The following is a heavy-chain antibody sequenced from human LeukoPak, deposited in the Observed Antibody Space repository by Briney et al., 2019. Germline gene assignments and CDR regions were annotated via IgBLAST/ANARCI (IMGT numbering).Heavy chain of an antibody. CDR3: ARGDYYDSSGYSDASLFDY. J-gene: IGHJ4*02. CDR1: GYTFTSYG. D-gene: IGHD3-22*01. CDR2: ITTYNGNT. Sequence: ASVKVSCKASGYTFTSYGISWVRQAPGQGLEWMGWITTYNGNTNYARNLQGRVTMTTDTSTSTAYMELRSLRSDNTAVYYCARGDYYDSSGYSDASLFDYWGQGTLVTVSS. V-gene: IGHV1-18*01.